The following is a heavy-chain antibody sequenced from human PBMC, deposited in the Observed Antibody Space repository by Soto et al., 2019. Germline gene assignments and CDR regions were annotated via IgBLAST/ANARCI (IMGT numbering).Heavy chain of an antibody. D-gene: IGHD1-26*01. J-gene: IGHJ4*02. CDR2: IYYSGST. CDR3: ARATYSGSYYLVN. Sequence: SETLSLTCTVSRGSISSGGYYWSWIRQHPGKGLEWIGYIYYSGSTYYNPSLKSRVTISVDTSKNQFSLKLSSVTAADTAVYYCARATYSGSYYLVNWGKGTLVTVSS. CDR1: RGSISSGGYY. V-gene: IGHV4-31*03.